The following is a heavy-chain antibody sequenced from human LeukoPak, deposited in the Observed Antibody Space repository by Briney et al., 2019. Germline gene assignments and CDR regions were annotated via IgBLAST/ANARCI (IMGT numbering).Heavy chain of an antibody. J-gene: IGHJ5*02. V-gene: IGHV1-69*02. CDR2: IIPILGIA. CDR1: AGTFSSYT. CDR3: ARWSLGSSGTNWFDP. D-gene: IGHD6-19*01. Sequence: GASVKVSCKASAGTFSSYTISWVRQAPGQGLEWMGRIIPILGIANYAQKFQGRVTITADKSTSTAYMELSSLRSEDTAVYYCARWSLGSSGTNWFDPWGQGTLVTVSS.